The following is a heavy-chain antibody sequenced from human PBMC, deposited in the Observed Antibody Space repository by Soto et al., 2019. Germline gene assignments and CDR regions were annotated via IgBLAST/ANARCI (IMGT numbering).Heavy chain of an antibody. D-gene: IGHD6-19*01. CDR1: GYTFTSYG. CDR3: ARDLRQWLVESDAFDI. J-gene: IGHJ3*02. CDR2: ISAYNGNT. Sequence: ASVKVSCKASGYTFTSYGISWVRQAPGQGLEWMGWISAYNGNTNYAQKLQGRVTMTTDTSTSTAYMELRSLRSDDTALYYCARDLRQWLVESDAFDIWGQGTMVTVSS. V-gene: IGHV1-18*01.